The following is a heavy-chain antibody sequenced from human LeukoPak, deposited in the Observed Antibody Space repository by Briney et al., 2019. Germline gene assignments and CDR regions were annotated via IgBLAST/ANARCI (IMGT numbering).Heavy chain of an antibody. CDR3: ARGGVYYDFWSGYYPPYNWFDP. D-gene: IGHD3-3*01. J-gene: IGHJ5*02. V-gene: IGHV1-8*03. Sequence: GASVKVSCKASGYTFTSYDINWVRQATGQGLEWMGWMNPNSGNTGYAQKFQGSVTITRNTSISTAYMELSSLRSEDTAVYYCARGGVYYDFWSGYYPPYNWFDPWGQGTLVTVSS. CDR2: MNPNSGNT. CDR1: GYTFTSYD.